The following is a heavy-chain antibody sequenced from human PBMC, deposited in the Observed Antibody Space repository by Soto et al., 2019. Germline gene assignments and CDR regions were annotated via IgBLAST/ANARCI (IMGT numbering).Heavy chain of an antibody. V-gene: IGHV1-3*01. CDR1: GYTFTSYA. CDR3: ARGPGGPDGPGDY. D-gene: IGHD2-15*01. J-gene: IGHJ4*02. CDR2: INAGNGNT. Sequence: QVQLVQSGAEVKKPGASVKVSCKASGYTFTSYAMHWVRQAPGQRLEWMGWINAGNGNTKYSQKFQGRVTITRDTSARTAYMDLSSLRSEDTAVYYCARGPGGPDGPGDYWGQGTLVTVSS.